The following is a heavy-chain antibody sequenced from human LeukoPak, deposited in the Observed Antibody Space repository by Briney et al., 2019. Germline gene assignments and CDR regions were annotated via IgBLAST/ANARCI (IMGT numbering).Heavy chain of an antibody. CDR1: GYTFTNYV. Sequence: ASVKVSCKTSGYTFTNYVIGWVRQAPGQGLEWMGWISGYNGNTNYAQKLQGRVTMTTDTSTSTAYMELRSLRSDDTAVYYCARGCSSTTCHLLDYWGQGTLVTVSS. CDR3: ARGCSSTTCHLLDY. J-gene: IGHJ4*02. D-gene: IGHD2-2*01. CDR2: ISGYNGNT. V-gene: IGHV1-18*01.